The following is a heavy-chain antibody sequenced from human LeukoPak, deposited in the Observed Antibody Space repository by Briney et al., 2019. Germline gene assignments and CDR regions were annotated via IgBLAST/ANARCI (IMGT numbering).Heavy chain of an antibody. CDR2: ISPSGANT. CDR1: AYTFTRYY. CDR3: ARNGEGGSYPSTY. V-gene: IGHV1-46*01. D-gene: IGHD1-26*01. J-gene: IGHJ4*02. Sequence: ASVKVSCTASAYTFTRYYMHWVRQAPGQGLEWMGIISPSGANTAYAHKFQGRVTMTSDTSTSTVYMELSRLRSEDTAVYYCARNGEGGSYPSTYWGQGTLVIVSS.